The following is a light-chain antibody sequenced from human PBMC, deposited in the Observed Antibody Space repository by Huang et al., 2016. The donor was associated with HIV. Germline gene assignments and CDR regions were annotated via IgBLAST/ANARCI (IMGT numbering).Light chain of an antibody. CDR3: QQYDDWPPWT. CDR2: DAS. CDR1: QNISR. J-gene: IGKJ1*01. V-gene: IGKV3-15*01. Sequence: EIVLTQSPATLSVSPGERAILSCRASQNISRLAWYQQKSGQSPRLLMYDASSRAPGIPARFSGSGSGTEFTLTVSSLQSEDFALYYCQQYDDWPPWTFGPGTQVDIK.